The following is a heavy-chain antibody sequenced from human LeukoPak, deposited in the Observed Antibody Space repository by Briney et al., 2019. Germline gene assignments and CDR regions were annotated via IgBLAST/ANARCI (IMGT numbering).Heavy chain of an antibody. J-gene: IGHJ4*02. CDR1: GYTLTELS. V-gene: IGHV1-24*01. CDR3: ATDWYCSSTSCPRREYYFDY. Sequence: ASVKVSCKVSGYTLTELSMHWVRQAPGKGLEWMGGFDPEDGETIYAQKFQGRVTMTEDTSTDTAYMELSSLRTEDTAVYYCATDWYCSSTSCPRREYYFDYWGQGTLVTVSS. D-gene: IGHD2-2*01. CDR2: FDPEDGET.